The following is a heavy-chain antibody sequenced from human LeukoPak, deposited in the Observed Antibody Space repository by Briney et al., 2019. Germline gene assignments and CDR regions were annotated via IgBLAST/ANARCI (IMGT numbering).Heavy chain of an antibody. D-gene: IGHD2-2*01. V-gene: IGHV3-23*01. J-gene: IGHJ4*02. CDR1: GFTFSSYG. Sequence: GGSLRLSCAASGFTFSSYGMSWVRQAPGKGLEWVSAISGNGGSTYYADSVKGRFTISRDNSKNTLYLQMNSLRAEDTAVYYCAKLPRKALPSYFDYWGQGTLVTVSS. CDR3: AKLPRKALPSYFDY. CDR2: ISGNGGST.